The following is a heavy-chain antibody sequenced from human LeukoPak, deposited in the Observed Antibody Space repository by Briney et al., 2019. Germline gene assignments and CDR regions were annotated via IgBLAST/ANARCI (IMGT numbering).Heavy chain of an antibody. CDR3: AKDSSAGYYYMDV. J-gene: IGHJ6*03. CDR1: GFTSSTAW. V-gene: IGHV3-30*18. D-gene: IGHD6-6*01. Sequence: GGSLRLSCAISGFTSSTAWLTWVRQAPGKGPEWVAVISYDGANKYYGDSVKGRLTISRDNSKNTLYLQMNSLRGEDTAVYYCAKDSSAGYYYMDVWGKGTTVSVSS. CDR2: ISYDGANK.